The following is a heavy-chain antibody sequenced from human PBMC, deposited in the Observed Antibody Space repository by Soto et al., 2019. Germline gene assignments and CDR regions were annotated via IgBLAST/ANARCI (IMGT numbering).Heavy chain of an antibody. D-gene: IGHD6-6*01. CDR3: TTDYSRSGHYGMDV. CDR1: GFTFSNAW. CDR2: IKSKTDGGTT. J-gene: IGHJ6*02. V-gene: IGHV3-15*01. Sequence: PVGSLRVSCAASGFTFSNAWMSWVRQAPGKGLEWVGRIKSKTDGGTTDYAAPVKGRFTISRDDSKNTLYLQMNSLKTEDTAVYYCTTDYSRSGHYGMDVWGQGTTVTVSS.